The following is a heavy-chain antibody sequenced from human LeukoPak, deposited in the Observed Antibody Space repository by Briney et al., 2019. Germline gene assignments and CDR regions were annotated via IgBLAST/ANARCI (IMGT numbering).Heavy chain of an antibody. V-gene: IGHV1-69*04. J-gene: IGHJ4*02. CDR1: GGTFSSYA. CDR2: IIPILGIA. D-gene: IGHD6-19*01. CDR3: ARLRSIAVADY. Sequence: ASVKVSCKASGGTFSSYAISWVRQAPGQGLEWMGRIIPILGIANYAQKLQGRVTMTTDTSTSTAYMELRSLRSDDTAVYYCARLRSIAVADYWGQGTLVTVSS.